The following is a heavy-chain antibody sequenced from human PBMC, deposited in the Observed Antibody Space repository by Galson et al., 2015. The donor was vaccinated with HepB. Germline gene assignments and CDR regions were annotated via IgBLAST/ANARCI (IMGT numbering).Heavy chain of an antibody. CDR2: ISSSSSYI. D-gene: IGHD3-10*01. V-gene: IGHV3-21*01. Sequence: SLRLSCAASGFTFSSYSMNWVRQAPGKGLEWVSSISSSSSYIYYADSVKGRFTISRDNAKNSLYLQMNSLRAEDTAVYYCARVLTYSKVRGRGAMDVWGQGTTVTVSS. CDR3: ARVLTYSKVRGRGAMDV. J-gene: IGHJ6*02. CDR1: GFTFSSYS.